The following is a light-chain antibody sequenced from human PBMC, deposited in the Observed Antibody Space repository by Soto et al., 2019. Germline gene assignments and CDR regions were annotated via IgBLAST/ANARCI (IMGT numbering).Light chain of an antibody. J-gene: IGLJ2*01. CDR1: ALGDTY. CDR2: QDT. CDR3: QAWDSTTLV. Sequence: SYELPQPPSVSVSPGQTASITCSGDALGDTYASWYQRRPGQSPVLVIYQDTKRPSGIPERFSGSKSGNTATLTISGTQAVDEADYYCQAWDSTTLVFGGGTKVTVL. V-gene: IGLV3-1*01.